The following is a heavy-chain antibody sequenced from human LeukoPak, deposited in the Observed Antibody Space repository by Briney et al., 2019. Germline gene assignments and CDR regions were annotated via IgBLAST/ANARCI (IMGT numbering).Heavy chain of an antibody. CDR3: TRDRSRAEDE. V-gene: IGHV3-7*01. D-gene: IGHD1-14*01. Sequence: GRPLRLSCAAPAFTLSGHWTSWGRQPPGKGLEWVAKINQGGTDKYYVDYVKGRFAISRDNANTLLYLQMNSLSGEDTAVYSCTRDRSRAEDEWGRETLVTVSS. J-gene: IGHJ4*02. CDR1: AFTLSGHW. CDR2: INQGGTDK.